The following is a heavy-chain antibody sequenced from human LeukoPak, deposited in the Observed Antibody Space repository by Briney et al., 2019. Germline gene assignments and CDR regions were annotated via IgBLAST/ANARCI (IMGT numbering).Heavy chain of an antibody. D-gene: IGHD4-17*01. CDR2: IKADGSEK. CDR3: ARDKSYGDSEDY. V-gene: IGHV3-7*05. Sequence: PGGSLRLSCAASGFSFSGHWMNWVRQPPGKGLEWVANIKADGSEKYYVDSVKGRFTISRDDARNSLYLQINSLRAEDTAVYYCARDKSYGDSEDYWGQGTLVTVSS. CDR1: GFSFSGHW. J-gene: IGHJ4*02.